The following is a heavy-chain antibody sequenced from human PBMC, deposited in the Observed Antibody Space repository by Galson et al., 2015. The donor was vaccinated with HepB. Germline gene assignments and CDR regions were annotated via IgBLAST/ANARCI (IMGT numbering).Heavy chain of an antibody. J-gene: IGHJ5*02. V-gene: IGHV1-2*02. CDR2: INPNSGGT. D-gene: IGHD3-10*01. CDR3: ARVGLFTGSGSYAWFDP. Sequence: SVKVSCKASGYTFAGYYMHWVRQAPGQGLEWMGWINPNSGGTNYAQKFQGRVTMTRDTSISTAYMELSRLRSDDTAVYYCARVGLFTGSGSYAWFDPWGQGTLVTVSS. CDR1: GYTFAGYY.